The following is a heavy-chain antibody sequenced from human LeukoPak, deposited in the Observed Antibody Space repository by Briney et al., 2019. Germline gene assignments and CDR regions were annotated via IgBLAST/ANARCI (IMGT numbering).Heavy chain of an antibody. CDR1: GFTFDDYA. CDR3: ASTDDYLYYYDSRDHDAFDI. J-gene: IGHJ3*02. Sequence: QPGGSLRLSCAASGFTFDDYAMHWVRQAPGKGLEWVSGISWNSGSIGYADSVKSRFTISRDNAKNSLYLQMNSLRAEDTAVYYCASTDDYLYYYDSRDHDAFDIWGQGTMVTVSS. V-gene: IGHV3-9*01. CDR2: ISWNSGSI. D-gene: IGHD3-22*01.